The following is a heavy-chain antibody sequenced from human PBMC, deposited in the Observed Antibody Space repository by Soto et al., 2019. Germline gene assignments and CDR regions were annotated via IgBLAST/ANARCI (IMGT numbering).Heavy chain of an antibody. CDR3: ARGRIQFSVDV. Sequence: KTSETLSLTCSVSGGSINSGGHYWSWIRQHPGKGLEWIGHIYKTGSTDFNPSLKDRLTISIDTSKNQFSLSLRSVTDADTAVYYCARGRIQFSVDVWAKGPRSPSP. J-gene: IGHJ6*02. D-gene: IGHD5-18*01. CDR1: GGSINSGGHY. CDR2: IYKTGST. V-gene: IGHV4-31*03.